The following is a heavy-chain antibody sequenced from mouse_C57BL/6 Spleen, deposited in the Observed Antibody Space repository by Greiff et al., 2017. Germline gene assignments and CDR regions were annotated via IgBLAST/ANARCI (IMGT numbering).Heavy chain of an antibody. CDR3: ARGYYSNPYYYAMDY. J-gene: IGHJ4*01. CDR1: GFTFSDYY. V-gene: IGHV5-16*01. Sequence: EVKLEESEGGLVQPGRSMKLSCTASGFTFSDYYMAWVRQVPEKGLEWVANINYDGSSTYYLDSLKSRFIISRDNAKNILYLQMSSLKSEDTATYYCARGYYSNPYYYAMDYWGQGTSVTVSS. D-gene: IGHD2-5*01. CDR2: INYDGSST.